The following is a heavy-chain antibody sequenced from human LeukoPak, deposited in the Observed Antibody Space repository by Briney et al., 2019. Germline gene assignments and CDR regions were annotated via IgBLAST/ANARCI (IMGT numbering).Heavy chain of an antibody. J-gene: IGHJ4*02. D-gene: IGHD4-11*01. CDR3: ARIGVDHSGNIIKYYFDY. CDR1: GGSISSYY. Sequence: SETLSLTCTVSGGSISSYYWSWIQQPPGKGLEWIGYIYYSGSTNYNPSLKSRVIISVDTSKNQFSLKMSPVIAADTAVYYGARIGVDHSGNIIKYYFDYWGQGTLVTVSS. CDR2: IYYSGST. V-gene: IGHV4-59*01.